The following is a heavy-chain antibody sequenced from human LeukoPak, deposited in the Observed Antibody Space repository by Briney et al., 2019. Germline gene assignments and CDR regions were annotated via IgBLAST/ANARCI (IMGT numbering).Heavy chain of an antibody. Sequence: GGSLRLSCAASGFTFSSYAMSWVRQAPGKGLEWVSAVSGSGGSTYYADSVKGRFTISRDNSKNTLYLQMNSLRAEDTAVNYCAKASPPYNWNDWFDPWGQGTLVTVSS. CDR2: VSGSGGST. D-gene: IGHD1-1*01. CDR1: GFTFSSYA. J-gene: IGHJ5*02. V-gene: IGHV3-23*01. CDR3: AKASPPYNWNDWFDP.